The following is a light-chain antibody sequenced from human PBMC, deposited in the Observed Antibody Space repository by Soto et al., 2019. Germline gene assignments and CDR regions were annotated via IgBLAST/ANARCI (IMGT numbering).Light chain of an antibody. J-gene: IGKJ3*01. CDR1: QTVNSDY. Sequence: EIVLTQSPGTLSLSPGERATLSCRASQTVNSDYLAWYQHRPGQAPRLLIYGAFIRAAGIPDRFSGSGSGTDFTLTISGLEPEDFAVYHCHHFSRSAIFTFGPGTTVDIK. CDR3: HHFSRSAIFT. V-gene: IGKV3-20*01. CDR2: GAF.